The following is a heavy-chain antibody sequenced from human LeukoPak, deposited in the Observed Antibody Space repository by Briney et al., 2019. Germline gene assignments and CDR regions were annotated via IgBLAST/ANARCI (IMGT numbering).Heavy chain of an antibody. J-gene: IGHJ4*02. CDR2: ISCSGDST. CDR1: GFTYRGYA. V-gene: IGHV3-23*01. D-gene: IGHD3-22*01. CDR3: AKDSDSTGSYGDY. Sequence: GGTLTLTCAASGFTYRGYAMSWVRQAPGKGLEWVSVISCSGDSTYYAASVKGRFTISRDNSTNPLSLQINSLRDDDTAVYYCAKDSDSTGSYGDYWGQGTLVTVSS.